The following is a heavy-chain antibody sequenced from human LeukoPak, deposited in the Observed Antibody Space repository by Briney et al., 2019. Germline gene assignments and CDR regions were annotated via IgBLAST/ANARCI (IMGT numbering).Heavy chain of an antibody. Sequence: GESLKISCKGSGYSSTNYWIGWVRQMAGKGLEWMGIIYPGDSDTRYSPSFQGQVTISADKSISTAYLQWSNLKASDTTMYYCARQGGGSGSYYSPLDYWGQGTLVTVSS. D-gene: IGHD3-10*01. CDR3: ARQGGGSGSYYSPLDY. V-gene: IGHV5-51*01. CDR2: IYPGDSDT. J-gene: IGHJ4*02. CDR1: GYSSTNYW.